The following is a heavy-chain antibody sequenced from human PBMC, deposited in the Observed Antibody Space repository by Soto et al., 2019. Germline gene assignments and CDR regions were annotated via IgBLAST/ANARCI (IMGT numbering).Heavy chain of an antibody. V-gene: IGHV5-51*01. J-gene: IGHJ4*02. Sequence: PGESLKISCNGSGYSFTTNWIAWVRQMPGKGLEWVGVIYFGDSDTRYSPSFQGQVTISVDKSITTAYLQWSSLKASDTAMYYCARHYNGFDYWGQGTPVTVSS. CDR1: GYSFTTNW. CDR3: ARHYNGFDY. CDR2: IYFGDSDT. D-gene: IGHD3-10*01.